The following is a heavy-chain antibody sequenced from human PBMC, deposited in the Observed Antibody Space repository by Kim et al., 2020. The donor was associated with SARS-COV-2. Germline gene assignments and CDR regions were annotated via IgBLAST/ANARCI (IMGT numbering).Heavy chain of an antibody. J-gene: IGHJ4*02. V-gene: IGHV4-34*01. CDR3: ARGTRNYYGSGSYYSPFDY. D-gene: IGHD3-10*01. Sequence: SRVTISVDTSKNQFSRKLSSVTAADTAVYYCARGTRNYYGSGSYYSPFDYWGQGTLVTVSS.